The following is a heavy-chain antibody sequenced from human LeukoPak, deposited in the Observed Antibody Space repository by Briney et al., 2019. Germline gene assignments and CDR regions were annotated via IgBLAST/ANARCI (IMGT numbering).Heavy chain of an antibody. Sequence: GGSLRLSCAASGFTFSSYGMHWVRQAPGKGLEWVAVISCDGSNKYYADSVKGRFTISRDNSKNTLYLQMNSLRAEDTAVYYCAKDTNGSGSYLVDYWGQGTLVTVSS. CDR3: AKDTNGSGSYLVDY. D-gene: IGHD3-10*01. J-gene: IGHJ4*02. CDR1: GFTFSSYG. V-gene: IGHV3-30*18. CDR2: ISCDGSNK.